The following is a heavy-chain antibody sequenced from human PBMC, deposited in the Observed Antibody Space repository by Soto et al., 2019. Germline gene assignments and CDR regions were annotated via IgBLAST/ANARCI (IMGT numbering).Heavy chain of an antibody. D-gene: IGHD6-19*01. CDR1: GFTFDDYA. CDR2: ISWNSGII. CDR3: ARGPAVAAHFDY. J-gene: IGHJ4*02. V-gene: IGHV3-9*01. Sequence: GGSLRLSCAASGFTFDDYAMHWVRQAPGKGLEWVSGISWNSGIIYFADSVKGRFTISRDNAKNSLYLQMNSLRAEDTALYYCARGPAVAAHFDYWGQGT.